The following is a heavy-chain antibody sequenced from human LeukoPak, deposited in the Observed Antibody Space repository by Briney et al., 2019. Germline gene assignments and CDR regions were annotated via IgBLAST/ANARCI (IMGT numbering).Heavy chain of an antibody. Sequence: PGGSLRLSCAASGFTFSSYAMSWVRQAPGKGLEWVSAISGSGGSTYYADSVKGRFTISRDNSKNTLYLQMNSLRAEDTAVYYCAKLTTMIVVAIIDYWGQGTLVTVSS. J-gene: IGHJ4*02. D-gene: IGHD3-22*01. CDR2: ISGSGGST. CDR3: AKLTTMIVVAIIDY. CDR1: GFTFSSYA. V-gene: IGHV3-23*01.